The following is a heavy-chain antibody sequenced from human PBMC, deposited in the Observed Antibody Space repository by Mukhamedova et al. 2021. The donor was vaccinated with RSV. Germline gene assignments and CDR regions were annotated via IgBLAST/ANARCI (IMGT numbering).Heavy chain of an antibody. D-gene: IGHD3-22*01. CDR3: ATPDSSGYYYYFDY. Sequence: KGLEWVSAISGSGGSTYYADSVKGRFTISRDNSKNTLYLQMNSLRAEDTAVYYCATPDSSGYYYYFDYWGQGTLVTVSS. CDR2: ISGSGGST. J-gene: IGHJ4*02. V-gene: IGHV3-23*01.